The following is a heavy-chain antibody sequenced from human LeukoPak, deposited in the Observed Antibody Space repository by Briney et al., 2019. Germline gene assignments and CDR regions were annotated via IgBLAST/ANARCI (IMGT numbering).Heavy chain of an antibody. Sequence: GWAQRLSGAASGFTFSSYSMNWVRQAPGKGLEWVSSISSSSSYIYYADSVKGRFTISRDNAKHSLYLQMNSLRAEDTAVYYCASSAPSDIWGRGTMVTVSS. CDR1: GFTFSSYS. CDR2: ISSSSSYI. J-gene: IGHJ3*02. CDR3: ASSAPSDI. V-gene: IGHV3-21*01.